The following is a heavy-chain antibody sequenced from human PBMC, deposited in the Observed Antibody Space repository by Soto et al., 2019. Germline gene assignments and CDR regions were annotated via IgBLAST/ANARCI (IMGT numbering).Heavy chain of an antibody. D-gene: IGHD2-15*01. V-gene: IGHV3-30*18. CDR3: AKDHGLLGSGGSYNVDY. CDR2: ISYDGSNK. J-gene: IGHJ4*02. Sequence: QVQLVESGGGVVQPGRSLRLSCAASGFTFSSYGMHWVRQAPGKGLEWVAVISYDGSNKYYADSVKGRFTISRDNSKNTRYLQMNSLRAEDTAVYYFAKDHGLLGSGGSYNVDYWGQGTLVTVSS. CDR1: GFTFSSYG.